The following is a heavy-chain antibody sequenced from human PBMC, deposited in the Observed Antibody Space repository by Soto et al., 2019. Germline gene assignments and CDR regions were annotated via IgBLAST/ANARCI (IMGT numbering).Heavy chain of an antibody. D-gene: IGHD3-16*02. J-gene: IGHJ6*02. Sequence: SETLSLTCSVSGDSILGYYWSWIRQPAGKRLEWIGRVYNSGNVIFNPSLKNRVTMSVDMSKNQFSLRLTSVTAADSAVYYCARDRLESSTYGMDVWGRGTTVTVSS. CDR3: ARDRLESSTYGMDV. CDR2: VYNSGNV. V-gene: IGHV4-4*07. CDR1: GDSILGYY.